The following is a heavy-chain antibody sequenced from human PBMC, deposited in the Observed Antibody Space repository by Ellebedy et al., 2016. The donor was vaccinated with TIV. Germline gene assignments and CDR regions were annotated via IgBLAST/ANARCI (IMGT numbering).Heavy chain of an antibody. Sequence: MPSETLSLTCAVSGDSISSSNWWGWIRQPPGKGLEWIGYIYHSGSTYYNPSLKGRVPISVDRSKNQVSLKLSSVTAADTAVYYCARDRGDYDILTGYSGWFDPWGQGTLVTVSS. CDR2: IYHSGST. J-gene: IGHJ5*02. V-gene: IGHV4-28*03. CDR3: ARDRGDYDILTGYSGWFDP. CDR1: GDSISSSNW. D-gene: IGHD3-9*01.